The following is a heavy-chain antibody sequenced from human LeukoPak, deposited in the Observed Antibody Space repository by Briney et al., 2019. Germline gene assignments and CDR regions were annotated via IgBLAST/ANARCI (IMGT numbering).Heavy chain of an antibody. Sequence: ASVKVSCKASGYTFTNYDINWVRQATGQGLEWVGWMNPNSGNTAYAPKFQGRVTMTRNTSISTAYMELTSLRSEDTAMFSCARAGINSGTLAFWAQGTLVTVSS. V-gene: IGHV1-8*01. D-gene: IGHD4-23*01. CDR3: ARAGINSGTLAF. J-gene: IGHJ4*02. CDR2: MNPNSGNT. CDR1: GYTFTNYD.